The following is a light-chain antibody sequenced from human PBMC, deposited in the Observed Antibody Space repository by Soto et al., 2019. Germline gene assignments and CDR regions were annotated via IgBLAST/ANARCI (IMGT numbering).Light chain of an antibody. J-gene: IGKJ2*01. V-gene: IGKV3-20*01. CDR2: GAS. Sequence: EIVLTQSPGTLSLSPGDRATLFCRASQSLRGTYLAWYRQKPGRAPRLLIYGASSRATGIPDRFSGSGSGTDFTLTISRMEPEDFATYYCQQYDSYSYTFGQGTKLEIK. CDR1: QSLRGTY. CDR3: QQYDSYSYT.